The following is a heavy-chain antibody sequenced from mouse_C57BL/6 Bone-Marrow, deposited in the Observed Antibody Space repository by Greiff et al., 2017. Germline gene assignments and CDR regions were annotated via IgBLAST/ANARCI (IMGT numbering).Heavy chain of an antibody. J-gene: IGHJ4*01. CDR3: ARGFIYYYGSSYFSYAMDY. V-gene: IGHV1-54*01. D-gene: IGHD1-1*01. CDR2: INPGSGGT. Sequence: VQLQQSGAELVRPGTSVKVSCKASGYAFTNYLIEWVKQRPGQGLEWIGVINPGSGGTNYNEKFKGKATLTADKSSITAYMQLSSLTSEDSAVYFCARGFIYYYGSSYFSYAMDYWGQGTSVTVSS. CDR1: GYAFTNYL.